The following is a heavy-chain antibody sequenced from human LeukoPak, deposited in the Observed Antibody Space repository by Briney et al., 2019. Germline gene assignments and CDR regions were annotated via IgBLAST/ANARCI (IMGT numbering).Heavy chain of an antibody. CDR1: GFSLSDYW. J-gene: IGHJ2*01. CDR3: ARGGSSSWYFDL. V-gene: IGHV3-7*05. Sequence: PGGSLRLSCAASGFSLSDYWMTWVRQAPGKGLAWVANIKQDASEKYYVDSVKGRFTISRDNAKNSLYLQMNSLRAEDTAVYYCARGGSSSWYFDLWGRGTLVTVSS. CDR2: IKQDASEK. D-gene: IGHD1-26*01.